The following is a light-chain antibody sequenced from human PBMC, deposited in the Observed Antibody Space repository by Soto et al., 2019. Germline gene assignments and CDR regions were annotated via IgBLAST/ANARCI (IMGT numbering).Light chain of an antibody. J-gene: IGKJ3*01. CDR1: QTVGSY. CDR3: QQRGT. Sequence: EIVLTQSPATLSLSPGERATLSCRASQTVGSYLAWFRQTPGQAPRLLIYDTSIRATGIPARFSGSGSGTDFTLTISSLEPEDLAVYYCQQRGTFGPGTKVDIK. V-gene: IGKV3-11*01. CDR2: DTS.